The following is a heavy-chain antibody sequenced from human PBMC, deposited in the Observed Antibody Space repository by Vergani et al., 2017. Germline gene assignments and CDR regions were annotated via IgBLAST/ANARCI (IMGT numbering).Heavy chain of an antibody. CDR3: ARDSNYYDSSGYSGPV. CDR1: GFTFRSYS. CDR2: ISSSSSYI. J-gene: IGHJ4*02. D-gene: IGHD3-22*01. Sequence: EVQLVESGGGLVKPGGSLRLSCAASGFTFRSYSMNWVRQAPGKGLEWVSSISSSSSYIYYADSVKGRFTISRDNAKNSLYLQMNSLRAEDTAVYYCARDSNYYDSSGYSGPVWGQGTLVTVSS. V-gene: IGHV3-21*01.